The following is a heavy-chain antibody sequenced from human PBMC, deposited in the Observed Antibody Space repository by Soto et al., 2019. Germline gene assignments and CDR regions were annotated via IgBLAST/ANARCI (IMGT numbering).Heavy chain of an antibody. J-gene: IGHJ6*02. CDR3: ARMNYYYYYGMDV. CDR1: GFSLSNARMG. CDR2: IFSNDEK. Sequence: QVTLKESGPVLVKPTEPLTLTCTVSGFSLSNARMGVSWIRQPPGKALEWLAHIFSNDEKSYSTSLKSRLTISKDTSKSQVVLTMTNMDPVDTATYYCARMNYYYYYGMDVWGQGTTVTVSS. V-gene: IGHV2-26*01.